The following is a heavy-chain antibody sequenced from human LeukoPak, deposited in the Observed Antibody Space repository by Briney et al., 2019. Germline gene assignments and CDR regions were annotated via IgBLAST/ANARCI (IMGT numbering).Heavy chain of an antibody. J-gene: IGHJ4*02. V-gene: IGHV3-23*01. CDR1: GFIFSNYA. D-gene: IGHD3-3*01. CDR3: ARVVYDFWSAYDY. Sequence: GGSLRLSCAVSGFIFSNYAMNWVRQAPGKGLEWVSAISGSGGSTYYADSVKGRFTISRDNSKNTLYLQLNSLRAEDTALYYCARVVYDFWSAYDYWGQGTLVTVSS. CDR2: ISGSGGST.